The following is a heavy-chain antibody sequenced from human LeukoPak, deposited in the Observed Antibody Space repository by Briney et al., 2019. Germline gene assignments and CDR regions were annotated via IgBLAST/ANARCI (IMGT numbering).Heavy chain of an antibody. CDR3: AKDGGAVPYY. J-gene: IGHJ4*02. D-gene: IGHD3-16*01. CDR2: ISYDGSNK. Sequence: SGGSLRLSCAASGFTFSSYAMHWVRQAPGKGLEWVAVISYDGSNKYYADSVKGRFTISRDNSKNTLYLQMNSLRAEDTAVYYCAKDGGAVPYYWGQGTLVTVSS. CDR1: GFTFSSYA. V-gene: IGHV3-30*04.